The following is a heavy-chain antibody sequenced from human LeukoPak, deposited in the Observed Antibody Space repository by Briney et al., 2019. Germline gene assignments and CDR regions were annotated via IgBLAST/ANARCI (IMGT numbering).Heavy chain of an antibody. J-gene: IGHJ4*02. V-gene: IGHV5-51*01. CDR1: GYSLTSYW. Sequence: GESLKISCKGTGYSLTSYWIGWVRQMPGKGLERMGIIYPGDSDTTYSPSFQGQGTISADKSISTAYLQWSSLKASDTAMYYCARHWSPYYDSSAMVDWGQGTLVTVSS. CDR3: ARHWSPYYDSSAMVD. D-gene: IGHD3-22*01. CDR2: IYPGDSDT.